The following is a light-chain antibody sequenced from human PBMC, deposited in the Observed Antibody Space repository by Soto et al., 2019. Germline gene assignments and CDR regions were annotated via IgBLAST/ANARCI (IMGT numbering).Light chain of an antibody. CDR3: QQYNSYSMYT. CDR1: QSISSW. J-gene: IGKJ2*01. V-gene: IGKV1-5*01. Sequence: DIQMTQSPYTLSASVGDRVPITCRASQSISSWLAWYQQKPGKAPKLLIYDASSVESGVPSRFSGSGSGTEFTLTISSLQPDDVATYYCQQYNSYSMYTFGQGTKLEIK. CDR2: DAS.